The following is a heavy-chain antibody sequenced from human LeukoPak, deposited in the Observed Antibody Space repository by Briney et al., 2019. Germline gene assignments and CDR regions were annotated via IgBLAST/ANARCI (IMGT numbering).Heavy chain of an antibody. D-gene: IGHD3-22*01. V-gene: IGHV1-46*01. J-gene: IGHJ4*02. CDR1: GYTFTSYY. CDR2: INPSGGST. Sequence: GASVKVSCKASGYTFTSYYMHWVRQAPGQGLEWMGIINPSGGSTSYAQKFQGRVTMTRDMSTSTVYMELGSLRSEDTAVYYCARATRTSGSSGYYYDYWGQGTLVTVSS. CDR3: ARATRTSGSSGYYYDY.